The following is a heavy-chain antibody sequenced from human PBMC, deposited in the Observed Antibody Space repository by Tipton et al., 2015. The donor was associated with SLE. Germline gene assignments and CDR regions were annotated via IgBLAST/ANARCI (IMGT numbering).Heavy chain of an antibody. Sequence: TLSLTCAVYGGSFSGYYWSWIRQPPGKGLGWIGHIYTSGSTNYNPSLKSRVTISVDTSKNHFSLKLSPVTAADTAVYYCTLEGWNYYFDYWGQGTLVTVSS. CDR2: IYTSGST. V-gene: IGHV4-4*08. J-gene: IGHJ4*02. CDR1: GGSFSGYY. CDR3: TLEGWNYYFDY. D-gene: IGHD1-7*01.